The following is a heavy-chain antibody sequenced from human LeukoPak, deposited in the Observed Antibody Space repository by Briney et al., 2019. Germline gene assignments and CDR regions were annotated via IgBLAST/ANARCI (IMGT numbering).Heavy chain of an antibody. CDR2: IINPSGGST. Sequence: ASVTVSCKASGYTFTSYYMHWVRQAPGQGLEWMGIIINPSGGSTSYAQKFQGRVTMTRDMSTSTVYMELSSLRSEDTAVYYCARNYYGSGSYYGLDPWGQGTLVTVSS. V-gene: IGHV1-46*01. CDR3: ARNYYGSGSYYGLDP. J-gene: IGHJ5*02. CDR1: GYTFTSYY. D-gene: IGHD3-10*01.